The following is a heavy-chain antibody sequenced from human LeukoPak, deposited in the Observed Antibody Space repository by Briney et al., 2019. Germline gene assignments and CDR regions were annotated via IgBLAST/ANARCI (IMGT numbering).Heavy chain of an antibody. D-gene: IGHD2-8*01. V-gene: IGHV4-59*08. CDR2: GHYSGNT. J-gene: IGHJ4*02. CDR1: GTSITSYY. Sequence: SETLSLTCTVSGTSITSYYWNWIRQAPGQGPEWIGYGHYSGNTKYNPPLKSRVTISVDTSKNQFSLRLSSVTAADTAVYFCAKWASDNRAFDLWSQGTLVTVSS. CDR3: AKWASDNRAFDL.